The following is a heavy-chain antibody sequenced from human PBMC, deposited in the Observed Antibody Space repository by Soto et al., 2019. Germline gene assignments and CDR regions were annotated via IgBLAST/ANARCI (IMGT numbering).Heavy chain of an antibody. CDR1: GFTCSSYA. CDR2: ISRDARNK. V-gene: IGHV3-30*04. CDR3: ARNFDAETY. J-gene: IGHJ4*02. D-gene: IGHD3-9*01. Sequence: GGSLRRSCTASGFTCSSYAIHWVRQAPGKWLQWVAVISRDARNKYYGDSVKGRFSISRDNSKNTLYMQMNSLRAEDTAVYFCARNFDAETYWGQGTPITV.